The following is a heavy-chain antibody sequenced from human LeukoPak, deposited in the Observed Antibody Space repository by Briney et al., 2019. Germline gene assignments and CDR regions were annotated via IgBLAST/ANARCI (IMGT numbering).Heavy chain of an antibody. D-gene: IGHD4-17*01. CDR1: GGSISSSSYY. J-gene: IGHJ4*02. CDR2: IYYSGST. Sequence: PSETLSLTCTVSGGSISSSSYYWGWIRQPPGKGLEWIGSIYYSGSTYYNPSLKSRVTISVDTSKNQFSLKLSSVTAADTAVYYCAALNMTTVTTSFDYWGQGTLVTVSS. CDR3: AALNMTTVTTSFDY. V-gene: IGHV4-39*01.